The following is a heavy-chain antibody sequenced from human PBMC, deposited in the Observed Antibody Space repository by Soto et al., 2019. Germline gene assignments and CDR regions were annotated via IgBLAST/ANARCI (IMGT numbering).Heavy chain of an antibody. CDR3: ARATTSHSYYFYGMDV. CDR1: GGTFNRYG. CDR2: IIPIFGTA. Sequence: GASVKVSCKASGGTFNRYGISWVRQAPGQGLEWMGGIIPIFGTANCAQKFQGRVTISADESTTTAYMELRSLTSEDTAVFYCARATTSHSYYFYGMDVWGQGTTVTVSS. V-gene: IGHV1-69*13. J-gene: IGHJ6*02.